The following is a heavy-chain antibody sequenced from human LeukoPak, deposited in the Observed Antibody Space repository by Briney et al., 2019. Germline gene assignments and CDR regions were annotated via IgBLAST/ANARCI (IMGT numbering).Heavy chain of an antibody. V-gene: IGHV1-2*06. J-gene: IGHJ4*02. D-gene: IGHD2-2*01. Sequence: TXXXMHXVRQAPGQGLEWMGRINPNSGDTNYAQKFQGRVTMTRDTSISTAYMELSRLRSDDTAVYYCARDYCSSTSCLFDYWGQGTLVTVSS. CDR1: TXXX. CDR3: ARDYCSSTSCLFDY. CDR2: INPNSGDT.